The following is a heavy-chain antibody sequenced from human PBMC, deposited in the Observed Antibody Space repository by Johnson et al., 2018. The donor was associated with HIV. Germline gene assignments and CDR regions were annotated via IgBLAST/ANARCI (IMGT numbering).Heavy chain of an antibody. CDR2: ISYDGSNK. CDR3: ARDDTMMHGFDI. D-gene: IGHD3-22*01. CDR1: GFTFSSYG. V-gene: IGHV3-30*03. Sequence: QVQLVESGGGLVQPGRSLRLSCEASGFTFSSYGMHWVRQAPGKGLEWVAVISYDGSNKYYADSVKGRFTISRDNSKNTLYLQMNSLRAEDTAVYYCARDDTMMHGFDIWGQGTMVTVSS. J-gene: IGHJ3*02.